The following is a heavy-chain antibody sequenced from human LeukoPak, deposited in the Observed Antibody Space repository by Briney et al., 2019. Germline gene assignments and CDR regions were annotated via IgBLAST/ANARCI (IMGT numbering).Heavy chain of an antibody. CDR3: ARVGYTLDY. V-gene: IGHV4-59*01. CDR2: IYYSGST. J-gene: IGHJ4*02. CDR1: GGSISSYY. Sequence: PSETLSLTCTVPGGSISSYYWSWIRQPPGKGLEWIGYIYYSGSTNYNPSLKSRVTISVDTSKNQFSLKLSSVTAADTAVYYCARVGYTLDYWGQGTLVTVSS. D-gene: IGHD1-1*01.